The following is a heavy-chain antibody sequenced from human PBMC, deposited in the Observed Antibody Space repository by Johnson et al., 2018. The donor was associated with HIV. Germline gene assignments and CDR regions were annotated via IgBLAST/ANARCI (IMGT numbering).Heavy chain of an antibody. Sequence: VQLVESGGGVVRPGGSLRLSCEVSGFTFDDYAMHWVRQAPGKGLEWVSGISWNSGSIGYADSVKGRFTISRDNAKNSLYMQMNSLRAEDTALYYCAKDIGVGADDAFDIWGQGTMVTVSS. D-gene: IGHD1-26*01. CDR1: GFTFDDYA. V-gene: IGHV3-9*01. CDR2: ISWNSGSI. CDR3: AKDIGVGADDAFDI. J-gene: IGHJ3*02.